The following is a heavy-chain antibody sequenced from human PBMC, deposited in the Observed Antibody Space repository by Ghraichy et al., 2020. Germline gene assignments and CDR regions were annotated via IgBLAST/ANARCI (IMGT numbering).Heavy chain of an antibody. J-gene: IGHJ6*02. V-gene: IGHV4-34*01. CDR3: AREEQQLDSEYGMDV. D-gene: IGHD6-13*01. CDR1: GGSFSGYY. CDR2: INHSGST. Sequence: SENLSLNCAVYGGSFSGYYWSWIRQPPGKGLEWIGEINHSGSTNYNPSLKSRVTISVDTSKNQFSLKLSSVTAADTAVYYCAREEQQLDSEYGMDVWGQGTTVTVSS.